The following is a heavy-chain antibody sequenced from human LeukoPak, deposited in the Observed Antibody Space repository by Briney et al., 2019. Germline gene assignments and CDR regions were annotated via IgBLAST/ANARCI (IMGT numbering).Heavy chain of an antibody. CDR2: IFYSGTT. V-gene: IGHV4-61*01. J-gene: IGHJ4*02. Sequence: PSETLSLTCAVSGYSISSGYYWGWIRQPPGRGLEWIGYIFYSGTTTYNPSLKSRVTISLDSSKNQFFLRLTSMTAADTAMYYCARAETLAAIYFDFWGLGTLVTVSS. CDR3: ARAETLAAIYFDF. CDR1: GYSISSGYY. D-gene: IGHD6-25*01.